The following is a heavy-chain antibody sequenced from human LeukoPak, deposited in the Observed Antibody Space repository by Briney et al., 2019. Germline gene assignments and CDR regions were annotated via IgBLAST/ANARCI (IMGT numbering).Heavy chain of an antibody. CDR2: ISAYNGNT. V-gene: IGHV1-18*01. J-gene: IGHJ4*02. CDR3: ARVNPTRPPDDY. Sequence: ASVKVSCKASGYTFTSYGIRGVRQAPGQGGEGMGWISAYNGNTNYAQKLQGTVTMTTDTSTSTAYMELRSLRSDDTAVYYCARVNPTRPPDDYWGQGTLVTVSS. CDR1: GYTFTSYG.